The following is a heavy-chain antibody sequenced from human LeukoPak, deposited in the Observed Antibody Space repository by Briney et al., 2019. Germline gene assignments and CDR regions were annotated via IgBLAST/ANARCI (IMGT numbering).Heavy chain of an antibody. Sequence: GGSLRLSCVVSGMTFDRHGMHWVRQPPGKGLEWLAFIKYDGSRTDYEDSVQGRFSVSRDNPKNTLYLEMNSLREEDTAIYYCIKDTIFTVDPFDYWGQGTLVTVSS. V-gene: IGHV3-30*02. CDR2: IKYDGSRT. CDR3: IKDTIFTVDPFDY. CDR1: GMTFDRHG. J-gene: IGHJ4*02. D-gene: IGHD3-3*01.